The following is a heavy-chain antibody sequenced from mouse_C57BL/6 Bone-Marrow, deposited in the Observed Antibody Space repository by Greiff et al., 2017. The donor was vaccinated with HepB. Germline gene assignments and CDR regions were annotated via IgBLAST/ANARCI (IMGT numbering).Heavy chain of an antibody. CDR2: SRNKANDYTT. V-gene: IGHV7-1*01. D-gene: IGHD2-1*01. CDR3: ARDHGNYWYFDV. CDR1: GFTFSDFY. Sequence: EVKLMESGGGLVQSGRSLRLSCATSGFTFSDFYMEWVRQAPGKGLEWIAASRNKANDYTTEYSASVKGRFIVSRDTSQSILYLQMNALRAEDTAIYYCARDHGNYWYFDVWGTGTTVTVSS. J-gene: IGHJ1*03.